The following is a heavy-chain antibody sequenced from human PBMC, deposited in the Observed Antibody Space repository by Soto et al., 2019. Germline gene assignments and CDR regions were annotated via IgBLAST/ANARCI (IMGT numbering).Heavy chain of an antibody. Sequence: SETLSLTCTVSGGSISSSSYYWGWIRQPPGKGLEWIGSIYYSGSTYYNPSLKSRVTISVDTSKNQFSLKLSSVTAADTAVYYCARHLLYCSSTSCRYNWFDPWGQGTLVTVSS. V-gene: IGHV4-39*01. CDR3: ARHLLYCSSTSCRYNWFDP. CDR2: IYYSGST. D-gene: IGHD2-2*01. J-gene: IGHJ5*02. CDR1: GGSISSSSYY.